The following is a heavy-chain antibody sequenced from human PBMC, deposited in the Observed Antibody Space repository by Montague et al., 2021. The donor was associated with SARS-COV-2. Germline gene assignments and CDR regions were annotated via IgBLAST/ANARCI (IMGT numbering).Heavy chain of an antibody. CDR1: SDSISSYY. D-gene: IGHD6-13*01. J-gene: IGHJ3*02. Sequence: SETLSLTYTVSSDSISSYYWSWIRQPPGKGLEWIGYIYYSGSTNYNPSLKSRVTISVDTSKNQFSLKLSSVTAADTAVYYCARGAGYSSSWYLAFEIWGQGTMVTVSS. CDR3: ARGAGYSSSWYLAFEI. V-gene: IGHV4-59*01. CDR2: IYYSGST.